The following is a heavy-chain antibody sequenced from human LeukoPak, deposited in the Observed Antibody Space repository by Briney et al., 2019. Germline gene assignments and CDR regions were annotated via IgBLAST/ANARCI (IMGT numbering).Heavy chain of an antibody. V-gene: IGHV1-69*04. J-gene: IGHJ4*02. CDR1: GGTFSSYA. CDR3: AREGDSSSSPFDY. D-gene: IGHD6-6*01. CDR2: IIPILGIA. Sequence: ASVKVSCKASGGTFSSYAISWVRQAPGQGLEWMGRIIPILGIANYAQSFQGRVTITADKSTSTAYMELSSLRSDDTAVYYCAREGDSSSSPFDYWGQGTLVTVSS.